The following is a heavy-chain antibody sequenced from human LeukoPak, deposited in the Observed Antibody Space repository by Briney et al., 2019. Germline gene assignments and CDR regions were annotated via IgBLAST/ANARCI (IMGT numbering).Heavy chain of an antibody. Sequence: SQTLSLTCALSGDSVSSNSAAWNWIRQSPSRGLEWLGRTYNRSKWYYDYAVAVKSRISINPDTSKNQFSLQLSSVTPEDTAVYYCARDPVGGSTIFDYWGQGTLVTVSS. CDR1: GDSVSSNSAA. CDR3: ARDPVGGSTIFDY. CDR2: TYNRSKWYY. D-gene: IGHD1-26*01. J-gene: IGHJ4*02. V-gene: IGHV6-1*01.